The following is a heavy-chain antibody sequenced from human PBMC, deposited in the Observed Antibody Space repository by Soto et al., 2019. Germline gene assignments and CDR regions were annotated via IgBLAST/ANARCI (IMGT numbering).Heavy chain of an antibody. J-gene: IGHJ4*02. CDR3: ARGPSGDKVDS. Sequence: QVQLQESGPGLVKPSQTLSLTCTVSGGSISTVDYWWSWIRQSPDMGLEWIGHTYDGGRTYNNPSLESRVTMLVDTSKSQLSLTLGSVSAADTAVYYCARGPSGDKVDSWGQGTLVTVSS. V-gene: IGHV4-30-4*01. CDR2: TYDGGRT. CDR1: GGSISTVDYW. D-gene: IGHD7-27*01.